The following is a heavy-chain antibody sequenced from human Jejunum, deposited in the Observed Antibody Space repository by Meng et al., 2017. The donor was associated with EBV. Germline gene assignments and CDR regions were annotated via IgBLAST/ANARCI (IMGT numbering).Heavy chain of an antibody. V-gene: IGHV3-74*01. Sequence: VESGGSLVQPGGSLRLSCAASGFTLSDHWIHWVRQAPGEGLMWVSRINPDGRTINYGDSVKGRFTISRDNAKNTVYLQMNSLRAEDTAVYYCTRAGYYRFDYWGQGALVTVSS. CDR3: TRAGYYRFDY. CDR1: GFTLSDHW. D-gene: IGHD1-26*01. CDR2: INPDGRTI. J-gene: IGHJ4*02.